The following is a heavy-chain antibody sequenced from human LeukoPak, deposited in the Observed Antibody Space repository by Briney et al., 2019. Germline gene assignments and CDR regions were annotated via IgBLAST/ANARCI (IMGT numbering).Heavy chain of an antibody. D-gene: IGHD1-26*01. Sequence: ASVKVSCKASGYTFTSYGISWVRQAPGQGLEWMGWISAYNGNTNYAQKLQGRVTMTTDTSTSTAYMELSSLRSEDTAVYYCARLRVGSYGLYYYYGMDVWGQGTTVTVSS. CDR3: ARLRVGSYGLYYYYGMDV. V-gene: IGHV1-18*01. CDR1: GYTFTSYG. J-gene: IGHJ6*02. CDR2: ISAYNGNT.